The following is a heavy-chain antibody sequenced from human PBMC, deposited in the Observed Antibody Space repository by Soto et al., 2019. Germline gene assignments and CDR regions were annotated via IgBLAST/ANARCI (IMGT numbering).Heavy chain of an antibody. D-gene: IGHD3-9*01. J-gene: IGHJ6*03. CDR2: LTDSGTNT. V-gene: IGHV3-23*01. Sequence: PGGSLRLSCAASGFTFSTYAMAWVRQAPGKGLEWVSSLTDSGTNTYYAASAMGRFTVSRDNSKNTLYLQMNSLRAEDTAVYYCAKGSYDFRLTGYYSLYYYYYMDVWGKGTTVTVSS. CDR1: GFTFSTYA. CDR3: AKGSYDFRLTGYYSLYYYYYMDV.